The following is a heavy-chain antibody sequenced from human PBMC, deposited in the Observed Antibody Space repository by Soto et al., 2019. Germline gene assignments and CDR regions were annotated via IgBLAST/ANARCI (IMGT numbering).Heavy chain of an antibody. D-gene: IGHD1-26*01. V-gene: IGHV1-3*01. Sequence: ASVKVSCKASGYTFTSYAMHWVRQAPGQRLEWMGWINAGNGNTKYSQKFQGRVTITRDTSASTAYMELSSLRSEDTAVYYCARVGNYSGSYSPKNAFDIWGQGTTVTVSS. J-gene: IGHJ3*02. CDR3: ARVGNYSGSYSPKNAFDI. CDR2: INAGNGNT. CDR1: GYTFTSYA.